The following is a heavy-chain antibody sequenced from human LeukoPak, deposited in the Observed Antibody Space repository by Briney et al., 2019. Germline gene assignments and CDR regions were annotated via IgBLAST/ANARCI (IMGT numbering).Heavy chain of an antibody. CDR2: FDPEDGET. J-gene: IGHJ4*02. CDR1: GYTLTELS. Sequence: ASAKVSCKVSGYTLTELSMHWVRQAPGKGLEWMGGFDPEDGETIYAQKFQGRVTMTEDTSTDTAYMELSSLRSEDTAVYYCATPYLRYFDWSYWGQGTLVTVSS. V-gene: IGHV1-24*01. CDR3: ATPYLRYFDWSY. D-gene: IGHD3-9*01.